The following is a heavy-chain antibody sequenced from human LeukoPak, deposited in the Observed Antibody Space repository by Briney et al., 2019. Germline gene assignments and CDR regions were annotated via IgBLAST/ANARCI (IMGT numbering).Heavy chain of an antibody. CDR3: ARDRQDLWSGYPKYYFDY. CDR2: IWYDGSNK. Sequence: PGRSLRLSCVASGFTFSSYGMHWVRQAPGKGLEWVAVIWYDGSNKYYADSVKGRFTISRDNPKNTLYLQMNSLGAEDTAVYYCARDRQDLWSGYPKYYFDYWGQGTLVTVSS. CDR1: GFTFSSYG. D-gene: IGHD3-3*01. J-gene: IGHJ4*02. V-gene: IGHV3-33*01.